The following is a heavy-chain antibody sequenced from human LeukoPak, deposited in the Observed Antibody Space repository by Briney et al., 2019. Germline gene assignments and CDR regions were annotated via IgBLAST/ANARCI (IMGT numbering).Heavy chain of an antibody. Sequence: GGSLRLSCAASGFIFSNYWMSWVRQAPGKGLEWVANIKQDGTEKDYVASVRGRFTISRDNAKNSLYLQVNSLRAEDTAVYYCARVYSSSSGKNAFDIWGQGTMVTVSS. CDR2: IKQDGTEK. J-gene: IGHJ3*02. V-gene: IGHV3-7*03. D-gene: IGHD6-6*01. CDR3: ARVYSSSSGKNAFDI. CDR1: GFIFSNYW.